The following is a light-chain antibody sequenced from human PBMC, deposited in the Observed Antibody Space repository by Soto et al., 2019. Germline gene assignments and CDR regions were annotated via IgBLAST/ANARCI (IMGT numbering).Light chain of an antibody. V-gene: IGKV1-5*03. CDR2: KAS. J-gene: IGKJ1*01. CDR1: QSITTL. Sequence: DIQMTQSPSTLSASVGDRVAITCRASQSITTLLAWYQQKPGKAPKLLIYKASSLESGVPSRFTGSGSGTEFTLTIYSLQPDDFATYYCQQYYSSPWTFGQGNKVDIK. CDR3: QQYYSSPWT.